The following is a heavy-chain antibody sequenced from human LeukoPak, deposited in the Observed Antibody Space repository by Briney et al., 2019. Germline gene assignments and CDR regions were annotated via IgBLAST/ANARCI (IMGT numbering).Heavy chain of an antibody. J-gene: IGHJ4*01. V-gene: IGHV4-34*01. CDR1: DGSFSGYS. D-gene: IGHD6-13*01. CDR2: INHSGST. Sequence: SETLSLTCAVYDGSFSGYSWSWIRQPPGKGLEWIGEINHSGSTNYNPSLKSRVTISLDTSKNQFSLKLSSVTAADTAVYYCARHGRRRNSSWLPHFDYWGHGTLVTVSS. CDR3: ARHGRRRNSSWLPHFDY.